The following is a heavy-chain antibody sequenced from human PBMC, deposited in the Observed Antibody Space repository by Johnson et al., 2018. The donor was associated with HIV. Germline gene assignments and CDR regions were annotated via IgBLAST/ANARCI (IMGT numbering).Heavy chain of an antibody. Sequence: QVQLVESGGGVVQPGGSLRLSCAASGFTFSSYGMHWVRQAPGKGLEWVAFIRYDGSNTYDADSVKGRFTISRDNAKNTLYLQMNSLKTEDTAVYYCTTDLRVTTSLRAFDIWGQGTMVTVSS. CDR3: TTDLRVTTSLRAFDI. D-gene: IGHD4-17*01. V-gene: IGHV3-30*02. CDR1: GFTFSSYG. CDR2: IRYDGSNT. J-gene: IGHJ3*02.